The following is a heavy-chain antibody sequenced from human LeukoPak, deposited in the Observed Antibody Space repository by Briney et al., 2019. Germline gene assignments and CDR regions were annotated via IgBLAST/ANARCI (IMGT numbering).Heavy chain of an antibody. CDR1: GYTFTRYG. Sequence: ASVKVSCKASGYTFTRYGISWVRQAPGQGLEWIGWITGYNGNANYAQKVQGRVTMTTDTSTSTAYMELRSLRSDDTAVYYCARDSVDLGYSYGYDYYYYMDVWGKGTTVTVSS. D-gene: IGHD5-18*01. J-gene: IGHJ6*03. CDR2: ITGYNGNA. CDR3: ARDSVDLGYSYGYDYYYYMDV. V-gene: IGHV1-18*01.